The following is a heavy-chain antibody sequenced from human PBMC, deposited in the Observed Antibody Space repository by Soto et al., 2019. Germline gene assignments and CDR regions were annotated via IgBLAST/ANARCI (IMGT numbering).Heavy chain of an antibody. V-gene: IGHV3-23*01. J-gene: IGHJ4*02. CDR1: GFTFSSYW. CDR2: ISYGGGTT. Sequence: GSLMLSCATSGFTFSSYWMGLFRQAPGNGLEWVSAISYGGGTTYYADSVKGRFTISRDNSKNTLYLQMNSLRAEDTAVYYCAKNPGYYYDSTGYHFDYWGQGTLVTVSS. CDR3: AKNPGYYYDSTGYHFDY. D-gene: IGHD3-22*01.